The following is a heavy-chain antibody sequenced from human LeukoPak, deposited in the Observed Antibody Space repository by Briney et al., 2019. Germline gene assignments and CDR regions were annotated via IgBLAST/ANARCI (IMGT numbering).Heavy chain of an antibody. CDR3: AKKRSSGPGDFDL. Sequence: GGSLRLSCAASGFTFSNHAMSWVRQAPGKGLEWVSAITGGGVSTYYTDSVRGRFTISRDNSKNTLYLQMNSLRDDDTAVYYCAKKRSSGPGDFDLWGRGTLVTVSS. CDR1: GFTFSNHA. J-gene: IGHJ2*01. CDR2: ITGGGVST. V-gene: IGHV3-23*01. D-gene: IGHD6-19*01.